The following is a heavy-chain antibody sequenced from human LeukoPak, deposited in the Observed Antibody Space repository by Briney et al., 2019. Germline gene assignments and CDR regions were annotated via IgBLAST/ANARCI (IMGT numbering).Heavy chain of an antibody. CDR1: GGSISSYY. D-gene: IGHD6-13*01. V-gene: IGHV4-59*08. J-gene: IGHJ5*02. CDR3: ASWTIAAPGVGWFDP. Sequence: VKPSETLSLTCTVSGGSISSYYWSWIRQPPGKGLEWIGYIYYSGSTNYNPSLKSRVTISVDTSKNQFSLKLSSVTAADTAVYYCASWTIAAPGVGWFDPWGQGTLVTVSS. CDR2: IYYSGST.